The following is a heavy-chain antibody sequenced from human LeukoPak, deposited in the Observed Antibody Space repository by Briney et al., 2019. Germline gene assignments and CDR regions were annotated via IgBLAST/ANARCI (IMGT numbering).Heavy chain of an antibody. CDR3: ARHYYRNWFDP. D-gene: IGHD3-10*01. CDR2: IYYSGST. J-gene: IGHJ5*02. Sequence: SETLSLTCTVSGGSISSSSYYWGWIRQPPGKGLEWIGSIYYSGSTYYNPSLKSRVTISVDTSKNQFSLKLSSVTAADTAVYYCARHYYRNWFDPWGQGTLVTVSS. V-gene: IGHV4-39*01. CDR1: GGSISSSSYY.